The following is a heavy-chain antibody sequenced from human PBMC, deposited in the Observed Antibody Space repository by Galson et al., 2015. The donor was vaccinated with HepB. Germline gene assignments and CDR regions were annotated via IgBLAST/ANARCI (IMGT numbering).Heavy chain of an antibody. D-gene: IGHD3-22*01. Sequence: QSGAEVKKPGESLRISCKGSGYSFTSYWISWVRQMPGKGLEWMGRIDPSDSYTNYSPSFQGHVTISADKSISTAYLQWSSLKASDTAMYYCARHMGDYYDSSGYCYEFDYWGQGTLVTVSS. V-gene: IGHV5-10-1*01. CDR3: ARHMGDYYDSSGYCYEFDY. J-gene: IGHJ4*02. CDR2: IDPSDSYT. CDR1: GYSFTSYW.